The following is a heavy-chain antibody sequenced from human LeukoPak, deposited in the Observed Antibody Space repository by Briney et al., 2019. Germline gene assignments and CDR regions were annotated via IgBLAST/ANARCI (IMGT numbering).Heavy chain of an antibody. CDR3: ARKSTSGPYGMDV. Sequence: TSETLSLTCTVSGGSISSSSYYWGWIRQPPGKGLEWIGSIYYSGSTYYNPSLKSRVTISVDTSKNQFSLKLSSVTAADTAVYYCARKSTSGPYGMDVWGQGTTVTVSS. D-gene: IGHD3-3*01. J-gene: IGHJ6*02. CDR1: GGSISSSSYY. V-gene: IGHV4-39*01. CDR2: IYYSGST.